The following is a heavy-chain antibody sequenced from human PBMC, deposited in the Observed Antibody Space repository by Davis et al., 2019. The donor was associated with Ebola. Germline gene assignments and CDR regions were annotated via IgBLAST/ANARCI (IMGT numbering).Heavy chain of an antibody. V-gene: IGHV3-30-3*01. CDR2: ISSDAVNE. Sequence: SLKISCAASGFGFSSHSMHWVRQAPGKGLEWVAVISSDAVNEYYADSVKGRFTISRDNSRRTLHLEMRSLREEDTALYYCAIDGAGPEYYFDYWGQGTLVTVSS. J-gene: IGHJ4*02. CDR3: AIDGAGPEYYFDY. CDR1: GFGFSSHS. D-gene: IGHD2/OR15-2a*01.